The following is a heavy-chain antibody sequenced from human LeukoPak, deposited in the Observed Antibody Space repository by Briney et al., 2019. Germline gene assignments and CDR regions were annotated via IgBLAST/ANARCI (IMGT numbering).Heavy chain of an antibody. D-gene: IGHD2-2*01. V-gene: IGHV3-23*01. J-gene: IGHJ6*02. CDR1: GFTFSSYA. CDR3: AKVGYCSSTSCYHWVEYYYGMDV. CDR2: ISGSGGST. Sequence: PGGSLRLSCAASGFTFSSYAMSWVRQAPGKGLKWVSAISGSGGSTYSAASVKGRFTISRDNSKNTLYLQMNSLRAEDTAVYYCAKVGYCSSTSCYHWVEYYYGMDVWGQGATVTVPS.